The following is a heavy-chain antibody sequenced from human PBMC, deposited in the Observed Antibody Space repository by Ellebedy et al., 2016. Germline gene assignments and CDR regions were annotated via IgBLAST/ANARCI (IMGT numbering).Heavy chain of an antibody. J-gene: IGHJ5*02. D-gene: IGHD2-15*01. V-gene: IGHV4-59*02. Sequence: SETLSLTCNVSGGSVSSDYWNWIRRPPGKGLEWIGYVFHTGTTHYNPSLKSRVTMSVDTSKSQFSLRLTSVTAADTAVYYCARERLHRGRSITNNWFDPWGQGTLVAVSS. CDR2: VFHTGTT. CDR1: GGSVSSDY. CDR3: ARERLHRGRSITNNWFDP.